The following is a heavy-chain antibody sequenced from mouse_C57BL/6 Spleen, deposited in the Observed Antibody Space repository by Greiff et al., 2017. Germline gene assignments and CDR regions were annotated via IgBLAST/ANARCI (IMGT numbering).Heavy chain of an antibody. J-gene: IGHJ2*01. V-gene: IGHV1-9*01. CDR1: GYKFTGYW. CDR2: ILPGNGST. CDR3: ARDYYYYFYY. D-gene: IGHD1-1*01. Sequence: VQLQQSGAELMKPGASVKLSCKATGYKFTGYWIEWVKQRPGHGLEWIGEILPGNGSTNYNEKFKGKTTFTADTSSNTAYMQLSSLTTEDPAIYYCARDYYYYFYYWGQGTTLTVSS.